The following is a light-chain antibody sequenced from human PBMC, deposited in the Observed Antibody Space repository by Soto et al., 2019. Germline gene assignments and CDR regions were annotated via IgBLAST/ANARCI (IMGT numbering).Light chain of an antibody. CDR3: QQYNGYSRA. J-gene: IGKJ1*01. CDR2: RAS. V-gene: IGKV1-5*03. Sequence: DIPMTQSPSTLSASIGDRVTITCRASQTIGDWLAWYQQKPGKAPKLLIYRASNLESGVPSRFSGSGSGTEFTLTISSLQPDDFATYYCQQYNGYSRAFGQGTKVEIK. CDR1: QTIGDW.